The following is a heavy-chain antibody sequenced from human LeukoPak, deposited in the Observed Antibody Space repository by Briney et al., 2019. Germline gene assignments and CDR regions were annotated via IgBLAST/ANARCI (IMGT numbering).Heavy chain of an antibody. Sequence: GASVKVSCKASGGTFSSYAISWVRQAPGQGLEWMGGIIPIFGTANYAQKFQGRVTITADESTSTAYMELSSLRSEDTAVYYCASGYYYDSSGYYGNYFDYWGQGTLVTVSS. V-gene: IGHV1-69*13. CDR1: GGTFSSYA. D-gene: IGHD3-22*01. J-gene: IGHJ4*02. CDR2: IIPIFGTA. CDR3: ASGYYYDSSGYYGNYFDY.